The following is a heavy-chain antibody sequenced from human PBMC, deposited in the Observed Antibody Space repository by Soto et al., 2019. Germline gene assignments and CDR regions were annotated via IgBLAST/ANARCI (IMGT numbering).Heavy chain of an antibody. CDR3: ATTPPVGGYYYYGMDV. V-gene: IGHV1-69*13. J-gene: IGHJ6*02. D-gene: IGHD1-26*01. Sequence: SVKVSCKASGGTFSSYAISWVGQAPGQGLEWMGGIIPIFGTANYAQKFQGRVTITADESTSTAYMELSSLRSEDTAVYYCATTPPVGGYYYYGMDVWGQGTTVTVSS. CDR1: GGTFSSYA. CDR2: IIPIFGTA.